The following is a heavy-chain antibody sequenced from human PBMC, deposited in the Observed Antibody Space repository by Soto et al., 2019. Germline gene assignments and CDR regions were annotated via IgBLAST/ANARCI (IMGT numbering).Heavy chain of an antibody. CDR3: ARALYYYDSSGYYGS. Sequence: GGSLRLSCAASGFDFNTYSINWVRQAPGKGLEWVSYISSSSSTVYYADSVRGRFTISRDNAKNSLSLQMNSLRAEDTAVYYCARALYYYDSSGYYGSWGQGTLVTVSS. CDR1: GFDFNTYS. CDR2: ISSSSSTV. V-gene: IGHV3-48*01. J-gene: IGHJ5*02. D-gene: IGHD3-22*01.